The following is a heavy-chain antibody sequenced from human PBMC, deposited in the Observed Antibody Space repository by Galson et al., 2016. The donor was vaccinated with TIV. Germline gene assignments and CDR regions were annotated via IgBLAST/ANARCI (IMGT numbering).Heavy chain of an antibody. CDR3: TRDGRGSWKYVDYFDY. V-gene: IGHV1-69*13. CDR1: GLTFRSYA. CDR2: VIPIYRAT. J-gene: IGHJ4*02. Sequence: SVKVSCKASGLTFRSYAFSWVRQAPGQGLEWMGGVIPIYRATKYAQKFQGRVTIIADASKDTAEMELTSLRLEDTAVYYCTRDGRGSWKYVDYFDYWGQGTLVTVSS. D-gene: IGHD1-7*01.